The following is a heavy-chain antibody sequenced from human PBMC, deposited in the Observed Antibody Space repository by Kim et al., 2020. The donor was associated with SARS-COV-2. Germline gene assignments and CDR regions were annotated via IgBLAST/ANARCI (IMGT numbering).Heavy chain of an antibody. CDR3: TTKHY. J-gene: IGHJ4*02. CDR1: GFTFSSSW. V-gene: IGHV3-7*01. Sequence: GGSLRLSCSASGFTFSSSWMTWVRQAPGKGLEWVGNINRDGSGQNYVGSLRGRFTISRDHTRNSLYLQMESLRAEDTAVYYCTTKHYWGQGTLVTVSS. CDR2: INRDGSGQ.